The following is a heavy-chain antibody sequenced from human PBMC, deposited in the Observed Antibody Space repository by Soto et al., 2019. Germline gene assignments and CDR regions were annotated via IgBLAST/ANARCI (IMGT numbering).Heavy chain of an antibody. CDR3: ATETSTWGC. CDR1: GFALSNYW. D-gene: IGHD7-27*01. V-gene: IGHV3-7*05. CDR2: IKQDGSEK. Sequence: EVQLVESGGGLVQPGESLRLSCVASGFALSNYWINWVRQAPGKGLEWVANIKQDGSEKNDVDSVKGRFTISRDNARNSLYLQMNSLRAEDTAAYYCATETSTWGCWGQGTLVTVSS. J-gene: IGHJ4*02.